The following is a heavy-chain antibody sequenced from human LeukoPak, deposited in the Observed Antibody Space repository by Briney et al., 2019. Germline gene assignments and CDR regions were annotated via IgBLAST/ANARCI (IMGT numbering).Heavy chain of an antibody. D-gene: IGHD1-26*01. J-gene: IGHJ4*02. Sequence: SGPTLVKPTQTLTLTCTFSGFSLSTGGMCVSWIRQPPGKALEWLARIDWDDDKYYITSLKTRLTISMDTSKNQVVLTMTNMDPVDTATYYCARMYTGSSGYDYWGQGTLVTVAS. CDR3: ARMYTGSSGYDY. CDR1: GFSLSTGGMC. V-gene: IGHV2-70*11. CDR2: IDWDDDK.